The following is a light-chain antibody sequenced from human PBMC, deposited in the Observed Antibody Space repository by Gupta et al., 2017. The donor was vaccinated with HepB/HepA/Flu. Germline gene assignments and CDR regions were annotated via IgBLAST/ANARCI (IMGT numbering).Light chain of an antibody. J-gene: IGLJ3*02. CDR3: QTWGTGSPNLV. CDR1: SGHSSYA. V-gene: IGLV4-69*01. CDR2: RNRDGSH. Sequence: QLVLPQSPSASASLGASVQLTCTLSSGHSSYAIAWHQQQPEKGRRYVMKRNRDGSHSKGDGIPDRFSGSSSGAERYLSITSLQSEDEADHYCQTWGTGSPNLVFGGGTKLTVL.